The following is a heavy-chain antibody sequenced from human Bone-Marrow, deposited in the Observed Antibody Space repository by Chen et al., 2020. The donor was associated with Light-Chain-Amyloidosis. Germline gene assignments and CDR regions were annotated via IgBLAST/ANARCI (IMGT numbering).Heavy chain of an antibody. V-gene: IGHV4-34*01. CDR3: ARYEPHFSDSIISGYTA. D-gene: IGHD5-12*01. CDR1: NGAFGDDY. Sequence: QVELQQWGAGLLKPSETLSLTCGIHNGAFGDDYWTWIRQPPGKGLQWIAVINHSGSANYNSSPKSRTTISVDKSKNQFSLRMISVTAADTAVYYCARYEPHFSDSIISGYTAWGQGTSVTVSS. J-gene: IGHJ5*02. CDR2: INHSGSA.